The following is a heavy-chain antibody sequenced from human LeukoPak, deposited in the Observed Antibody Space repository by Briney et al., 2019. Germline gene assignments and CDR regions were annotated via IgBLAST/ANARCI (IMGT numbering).Heavy chain of an antibody. V-gene: IGHV1-69*04. D-gene: IGHD2-2*01. CDR2: IIPILGIA. J-gene: IGHJ5*02. Sequence: SVKVSCKASGGTFSSYTISWVRQAPGQGLEWMGRIIPILGIASYAQKFQGRVTITADKSTSTAYMELSSLRSEDTAVYYCARDKGLLVVPAAIPFDPWGQGTLVTVSS. CDR3: ARDKGLLVVPAAIPFDP. CDR1: GGTFSSYT.